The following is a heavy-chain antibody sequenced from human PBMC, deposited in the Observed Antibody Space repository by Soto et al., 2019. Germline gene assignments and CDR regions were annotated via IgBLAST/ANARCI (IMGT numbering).Heavy chain of an antibody. D-gene: IGHD3-3*01. V-gene: IGHV1-18*01. Sequence: ASVKVSCKASGYTFTSYGISWVRQAPGQGLEWMGWISAYNGNTNYAQKLQGRVTMTTDTSTSTAYMELRSLRSDDTAVYYCARAGSYYDFWSGYYLSGDYYYYGMDVWGQGTTVTVSS. CDR3: ARAGSYYDFWSGYYLSGDYYYYGMDV. CDR2: ISAYNGNT. J-gene: IGHJ6*02. CDR1: GYTFTSYG.